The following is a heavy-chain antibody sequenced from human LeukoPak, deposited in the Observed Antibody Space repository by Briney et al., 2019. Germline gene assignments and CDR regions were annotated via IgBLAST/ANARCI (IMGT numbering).Heavy chain of an antibody. D-gene: IGHD3-22*01. CDR3: ARGHGENYYDSSASYYFDY. J-gene: IGHJ4*02. V-gene: IGHV4-34*01. CDR1: GGSYSGYY. CDR2: INHSGST. Sequence: PSETLSLTCAVYGGSYSGYYWSWIRQPPGKGLEWIGEINHSGSTNYNPSLKSRVTISVDTSKNQFSLKLSSVTAEDTALYYCARGHGENYYDSSASYYFDYWGQGTLVTVSS.